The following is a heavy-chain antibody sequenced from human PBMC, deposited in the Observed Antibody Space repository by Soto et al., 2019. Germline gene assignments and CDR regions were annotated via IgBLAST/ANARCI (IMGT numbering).Heavy chain of an antibody. J-gene: IGHJ4*02. CDR1: GFTFSSYA. Sequence: EVQLLESGGGLVQPGGSLRLSCAASGFTFSSYAMSWVRQAPGKGLEWVSSISVSRSSTYYADSVSGRFTISRDNSKTTLYLQMNNLRAEDTAVYYCARLIAAAGTDYWGQGTLVTVSS. CDR2: ISVSRSST. CDR3: ARLIAAAGTDY. V-gene: IGHV3-23*01. D-gene: IGHD6-13*01.